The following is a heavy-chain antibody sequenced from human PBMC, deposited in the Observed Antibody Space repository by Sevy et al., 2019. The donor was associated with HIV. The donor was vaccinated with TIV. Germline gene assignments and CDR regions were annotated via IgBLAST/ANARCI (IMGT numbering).Heavy chain of an antibody. J-gene: IGHJ4*02. CDR3: AGENAWGRGYS. D-gene: IGHD1-26*01. Sequence: SETLSLTCTVSGGSITSLYLNWIRQPPGKGLEWIANIYYNGHINYNPYLKSRVTLSLDTSKNQFSLRLSSVTAADTAMYYCAGENAWGRGYSWGQGTLVTVSS. V-gene: IGHV4-59*08. CDR1: GGSITSLY. CDR2: IYYNGHI.